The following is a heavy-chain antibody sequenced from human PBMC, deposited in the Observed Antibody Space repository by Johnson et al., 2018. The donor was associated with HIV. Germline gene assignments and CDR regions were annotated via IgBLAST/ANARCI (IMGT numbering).Heavy chain of an antibody. V-gene: IGHV3-15*01. CDR3: TTDGWELLHFRAKTPDAFDI. CDR1: GFTFSNAW. D-gene: IGHD1-26*01. CDR2: IKSKTDGGTT. J-gene: IGHJ3*02. Sequence: MLLVESGGGLVKPGGSLRLSCAASGFTFSNAWMSWVRQAPGKGLEWVGRIKSKTDGGTTDYAAPVKGRFTISRDDSKNTLYLQMNSLKTEDTAVYYWTTDGWELLHFRAKTPDAFDIWGQGTMVTVSS.